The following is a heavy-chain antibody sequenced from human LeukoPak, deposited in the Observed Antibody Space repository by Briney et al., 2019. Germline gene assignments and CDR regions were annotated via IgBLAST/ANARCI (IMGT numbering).Heavy chain of an antibody. CDR1: GGSISSSSYY. V-gene: IGHV4-39*07. Sequence: SETLSLTCTVSGGSISSSSYYWSWIRQPPGKGLEWIGEINHSGSTNYNPSLKSRVTISVDTSKNQFSLKLSSVTAADTAVYYCARRVVATITRLRWFDPWGQGTLVTVSS. J-gene: IGHJ5*02. CDR2: INHSGST. D-gene: IGHD5-12*01. CDR3: ARRVVATITRLRWFDP.